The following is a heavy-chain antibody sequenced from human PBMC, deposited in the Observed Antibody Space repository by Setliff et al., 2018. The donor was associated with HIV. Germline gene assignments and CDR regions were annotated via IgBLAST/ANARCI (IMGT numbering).Heavy chain of an antibody. Sequence: SETLSLTCIVSGDSINSGSCYWGWIRQPPGKGLEWIGTIYNGGASHYNPSLKSRVIIFLDTSKNQFSLELTSVTAADTAVYYCAREAPSEPTRYYNFWSGYPDWFDPWGQGTLVTV. CDR2: IYNGGAS. V-gene: IGHV4-39*07. CDR1: GDSINSGSCY. J-gene: IGHJ5*02. D-gene: IGHD3-3*01. CDR3: AREAPSEPTRYYNFWSGYPDWFDP.